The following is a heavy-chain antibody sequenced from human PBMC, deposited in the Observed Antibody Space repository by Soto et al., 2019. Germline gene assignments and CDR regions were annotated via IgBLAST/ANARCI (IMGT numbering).Heavy chain of an antibody. CDR2: IYYSGST. CDR1: GGSISSGDYY. CDR3: ARCVDFWSGYYPEDYYYGMDV. D-gene: IGHD3-3*01. V-gene: IGHV4-30-4*01. J-gene: IGHJ6*02. Sequence: SETLSLTCTVSGGSISSGDYYWSWIRQPPGKGLEWIGYIYYSGSTYYNPSLKSRVTISVDSSKNQFSLKLSSVTAADTAVYYFARCVDFWSGYYPEDYYYGMDVWGQGTTVTVSS.